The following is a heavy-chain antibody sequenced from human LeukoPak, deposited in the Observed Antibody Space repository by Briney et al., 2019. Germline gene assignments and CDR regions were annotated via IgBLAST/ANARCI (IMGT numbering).Heavy chain of an antibody. Sequence: PGGSLRLSCAASGFIFRNSGMNWVRQAPGKGLEWVSGISDSGSRPYYADSVKGRSTISRDNSKNTLYLQMNSLRAEDTAVYYCAVQAFDIWGQGTMVTVSS. CDR3: AVQAFDI. D-gene: IGHD1-1*01. J-gene: IGHJ3*02. CDR1: GFIFRNSG. V-gene: IGHV3-23*01. CDR2: ISDSGSRP.